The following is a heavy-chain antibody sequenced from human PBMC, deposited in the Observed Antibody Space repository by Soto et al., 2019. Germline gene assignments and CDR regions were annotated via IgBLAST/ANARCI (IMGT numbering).Heavy chain of an antibody. J-gene: IGHJ6*02. Sequence: ASVKVSCKASGYTFTGYYMHWVRQAPGQGLEWMGWINPNSGGTNYAQKFQGWVTMTRDTSISTAYMELSRLRSDDTAVYYCARVGPDYYGSGSYYKLPYGMDVWGQGTTVTVSS. CDR2: INPNSGGT. CDR1: GYTFTGYY. D-gene: IGHD3-10*01. CDR3: ARVGPDYYGSGSYYKLPYGMDV. V-gene: IGHV1-2*04.